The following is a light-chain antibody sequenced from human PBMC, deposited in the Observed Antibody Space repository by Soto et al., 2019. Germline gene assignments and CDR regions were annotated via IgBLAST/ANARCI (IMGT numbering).Light chain of an antibody. CDR3: QQYGSTPLT. V-gene: IGKV3-20*01. CDR2: DAS. CDR1: QSVGSNS. Sequence: EIVLTQSPGTLSLSPGERATLSCRAGQSVGSNSLAWYQQRPGQAPRFLIYDASSRATGIPDRFSGSGSGTDFTLTISRLEPEDFAVYYCQQYGSTPLTFGGGTKVEIK. J-gene: IGKJ4*01.